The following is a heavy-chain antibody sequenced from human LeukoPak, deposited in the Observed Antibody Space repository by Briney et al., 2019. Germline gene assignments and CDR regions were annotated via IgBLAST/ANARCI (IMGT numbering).Heavy chain of an antibody. CDR1: GYTFTSYD. Sequence: ASVKVSCKASGYTFTSYDINWVRQATGQGLEWMGWMNPNSGNTGYAQKFQGRVTITRNTSISTAYMELSSLRSEDTAVYYCARGYDFWSGYYPAFDPWGQGTLVTVSS. D-gene: IGHD3-3*01. CDR2: MNPNSGNT. J-gene: IGHJ5*02. CDR3: ARGYDFWSGYYPAFDP. V-gene: IGHV1-8*03.